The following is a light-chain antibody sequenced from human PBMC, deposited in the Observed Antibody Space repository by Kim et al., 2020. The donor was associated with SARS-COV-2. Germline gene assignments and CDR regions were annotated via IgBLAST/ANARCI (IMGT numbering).Light chain of an antibody. CDR1: QIITGW. CDR3: QQYDSFSYT. CDR2: DAS. J-gene: IGKJ2*01. V-gene: IGKV1-5*01. Sequence: SASVGARVPITCRASQIITGWLAWYQQKPGKAPKVLIYDASKLKRGVPSRFSGSGSGTDFTLTISNLQPDDFATYYCQQYDSFSYTFGPGTKLEI.